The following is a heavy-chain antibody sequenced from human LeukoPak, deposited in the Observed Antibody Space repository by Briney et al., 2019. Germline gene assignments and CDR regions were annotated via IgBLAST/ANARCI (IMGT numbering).Heavy chain of an antibody. J-gene: IGHJ5*02. V-gene: IGHV4-34*01. CDR3: AREWYSSRWFDP. Sequence: PSETLSLTCAVYGGSFSGYYWSWIRQPPGKGLEWIGEINHSGSTNYNPSLKSRVTISVDPSKKQFFLKLNSVTAADTAVYYCAREWYSSRWFDPWGQGTVVTVS. CDR2: INHSGST. D-gene: IGHD2-2*01. CDR1: GGSFSGYY.